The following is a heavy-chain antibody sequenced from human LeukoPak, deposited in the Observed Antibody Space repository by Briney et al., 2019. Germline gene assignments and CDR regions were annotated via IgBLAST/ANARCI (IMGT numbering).Heavy chain of an antibody. CDR3: ARAPVSGWLH. Sequence: SETLSLTCAVYGGSFSGYYWSWIRQPPGKGLEWIGEINHSGSTNYNPSLKSRVTISVDTSKNQFSLKLSSVTAADTAVYYCARAPVSGWLHRGQGTLVTVSS. J-gene: IGHJ4*02. CDR1: GGSFSGYY. CDR2: INHSGST. V-gene: IGHV4-34*01. D-gene: IGHD6-19*01.